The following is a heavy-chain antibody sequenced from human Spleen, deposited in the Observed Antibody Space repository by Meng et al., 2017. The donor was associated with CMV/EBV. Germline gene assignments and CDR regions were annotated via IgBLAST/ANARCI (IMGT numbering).Heavy chain of an antibody. D-gene: IGHD2-2*01. CDR1: NFNLYT. J-gene: IGHJ4*02. CDR2: IIPSVGVT. Sequence: NFNLYTIFWVRQAPERGLGWMGRIIPSVGVTKYAQNFEGRVTVTADKSTTTTYMELRSLRSEDTAVYYCARPGSYCRSTSCFDYWGQGTLVTVSS. V-gene: IGHV1-69*02. CDR3: ARPGSYCRSTSCFDY.